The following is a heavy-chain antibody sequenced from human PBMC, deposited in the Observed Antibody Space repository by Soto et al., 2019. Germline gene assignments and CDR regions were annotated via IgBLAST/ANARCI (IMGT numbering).Heavy chain of an antibody. J-gene: IGHJ4*02. CDR3: ARGMSGISPALAF. CDR1: GGSFSAYS. D-gene: IGHD2-2*01. CDR2: INHSGDT. Sequence: SETLSLTCAVYGGSFSAYSWTLIRQSPEKGLEWIGEINHSGDTYYNPSLESRVTISVDTSKNQFSLRLSSVTAADTGMYFCARGMSGISPALAFWGQGTLVTVSS. V-gene: IGHV4-34*01.